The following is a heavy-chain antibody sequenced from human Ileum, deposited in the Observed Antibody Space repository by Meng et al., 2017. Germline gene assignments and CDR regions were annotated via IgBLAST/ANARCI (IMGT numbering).Heavy chain of an antibody. CDR2: INAGDGTT. CDR3: ARPYCSSTSCQYYFDY. J-gene: IGHJ4*02. D-gene: IGHD2-2*01. V-gene: IGHV1-3*01. CDR1: GYTFSNYA. Sequence: QVHLVQSGAEGKKTGAAGKGEGQASGYTFSNYAIHWVRQAPGQRLEWMGWINAGDGTTKYSEKFQGRVSITRDTSASTGYMELSSPTSEDTAVYHCARPYCSSTSCQYYFDYWGQGTLVTVSS.